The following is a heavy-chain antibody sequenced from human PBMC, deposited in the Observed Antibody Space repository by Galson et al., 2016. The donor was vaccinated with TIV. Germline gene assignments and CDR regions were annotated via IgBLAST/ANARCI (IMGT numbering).Heavy chain of an antibody. V-gene: IGHV5-51*01. D-gene: IGHD6-19*01. Sequence: QSGAEVKKPGESLKISCRGSGYRFSDYWIGWVRQTPEEGLEWMGVIYPGASDTQYSPSFQGRVTISADKSINTAYLQWNRLKASDTAIYFCATLSSGWPNYFDNWGQGTQVIVSS. CDR1: GYRFSDYW. J-gene: IGHJ4*02. CDR2: IYPGASDT. CDR3: ATLSSGWPNYFDN.